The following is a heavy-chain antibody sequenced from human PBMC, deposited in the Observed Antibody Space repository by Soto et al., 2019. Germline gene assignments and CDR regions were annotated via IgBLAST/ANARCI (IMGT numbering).Heavy chain of an antibody. CDR2: IKHDGSDK. D-gene: IGHD2-2*01. CDR1: GFTFSSYW. J-gene: IGHJ6*02. V-gene: IGHV3-7*01. Sequence: PGGSLRLSCEASGFTFSSYWMSWVRQAPGKGLEWVANIKHDGSDKYYLGSVKGRFTIYRDNAKNSLYLQMNSLRDEDTAVYACAREVPAAPSRGPYYYGMDVWGHGTTVTVSS. CDR3: AREVPAAPSRGPYYYGMDV.